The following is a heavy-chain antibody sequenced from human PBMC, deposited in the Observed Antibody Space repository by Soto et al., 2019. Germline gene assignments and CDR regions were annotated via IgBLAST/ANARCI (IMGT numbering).Heavy chain of an antibody. CDR1: GYSFTSYW. V-gene: IGHV5-51*01. J-gene: IGHJ6*02. CDR3: ASTDSGYSYGADYYYYGMDV. Sequence: GESLKISCKGSGYSFTSYWIGWVRQMPGKGLEWMGIIYPGDSDTRYSPSFQGQVTISADKSISTAYLQWSSLKASDTAMYYCASTDSGYSYGADYYYYGMDVWGQGTTVTVFS. CDR2: IYPGDSDT. D-gene: IGHD5-18*01.